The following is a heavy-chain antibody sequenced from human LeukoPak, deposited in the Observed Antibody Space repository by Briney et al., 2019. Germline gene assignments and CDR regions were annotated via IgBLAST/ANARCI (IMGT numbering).Heavy chain of an antibody. CDR1: GGSISSGGYY. J-gene: IGHJ4*02. D-gene: IGHD3-3*01. V-gene: IGHV4-31*03. CDR3: ASHKYDFWSGYLDY. CDR2: IYYSGST. Sequence: SQTLSLTCTVSGGSISSGGYYWSWIRQHPGKGLEWIGYIYYSGSTNYNPSLKSRVTISVDTSKNQFSLKLSSVTAADTAVYYCASHKYDFWSGYLDYWGQGTLVTVSS.